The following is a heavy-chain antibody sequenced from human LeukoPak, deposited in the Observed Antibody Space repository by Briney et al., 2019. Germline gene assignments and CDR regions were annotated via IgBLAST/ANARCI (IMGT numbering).Heavy chain of an antibody. Sequence: GRSLRLSCAASGFTFSSYAMHWIRQAPGKGLEWVAVISYDGSNKYYADSVKGRFTISRDNSKNTLYLQMNSLRAEDTAVYYCARGITMVRGVIIDHFDYWGQGTLVTVSS. CDR2: ISYDGSNK. CDR1: GFTFSSYA. J-gene: IGHJ4*02. D-gene: IGHD3-10*01. CDR3: ARGITMVRGVIIDHFDY. V-gene: IGHV3-30-3*01.